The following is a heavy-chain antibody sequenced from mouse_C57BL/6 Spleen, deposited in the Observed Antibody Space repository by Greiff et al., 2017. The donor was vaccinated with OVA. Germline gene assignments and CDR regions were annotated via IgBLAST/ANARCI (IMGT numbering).Heavy chain of an antibody. V-gene: IGHV1-82*01. D-gene: IGHD1-1*01. Sequence: QVQLQQSGPELVKPGASVKISCKASGYAFSSSWMNWVKQRPGKGLEWIGRIYPGDGDTNYNGKFKGKATLTADKSSSTAYMQLSSLTSEDSAVYFCARRPHYYGSSLYAMDYWGQGTSVTVSS. CDR1: GYAFSSSW. J-gene: IGHJ4*01. CDR2: IYPGDGDT. CDR3: ARRPHYYGSSLYAMDY.